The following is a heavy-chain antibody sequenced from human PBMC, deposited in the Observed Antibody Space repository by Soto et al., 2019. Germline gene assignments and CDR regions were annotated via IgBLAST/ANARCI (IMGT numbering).Heavy chain of an antibody. V-gene: IGHV4-59*11. Sequence: PSETLSLTCSVSGGSITSHYWSWIRQPPGKGLEWIGYISYSGSTSYNPSLKSRVTISVDTSKNQFSLKLGSVTAADTALYYCARLGISTWYYFDYWGQGSLVTVSS. D-gene: IGHD6-13*01. CDR1: GGSITSHY. CDR2: ISYSGST. CDR3: ARLGISTWYYFDY. J-gene: IGHJ4*02.